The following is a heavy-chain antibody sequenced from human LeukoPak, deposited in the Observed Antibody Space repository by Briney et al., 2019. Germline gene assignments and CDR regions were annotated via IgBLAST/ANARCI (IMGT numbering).Heavy chain of an antibody. Sequence: GASVKGSCTASGYTFTGYYIHWVRQAPGQGLEWMGYINPNSGGAVVAHYFQGRVTMTRDASITTVYVELSSLRSDDTAVYYCARADRLGSGYEEYFSDHWGRGTLVTVSS. J-gene: IGHJ4*02. CDR3: ARADRLGSGYEEYFSDH. D-gene: IGHD5-12*01. CDR2: INPNSGGA. V-gene: IGHV1-2*02. CDR1: GYTFTGYY.